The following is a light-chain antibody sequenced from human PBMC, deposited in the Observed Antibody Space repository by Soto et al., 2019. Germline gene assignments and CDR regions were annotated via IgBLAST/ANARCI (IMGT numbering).Light chain of an antibody. J-gene: IGKJ1*01. CDR1: QTISGW. CDR3: LQYNGYYRT. Sequence: DIQMTQYPSNRSSSFGDPVTITCRASQTISGWLAWYQQRPGKAPNLLIFDASTLESGVPSRFSGIGSGTTFTLTFSSLQSDDFATYYGLQYNGYYRTFGQGTKVDIK. CDR2: DAS. V-gene: IGKV1-5*01.